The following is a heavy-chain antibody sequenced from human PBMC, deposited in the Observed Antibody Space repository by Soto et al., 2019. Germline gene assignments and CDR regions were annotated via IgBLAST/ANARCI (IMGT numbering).Heavy chain of an antibody. CDR3: ARGRGELRFDP. J-gene: IGHJ5*02. CDR1: GYNFTNFG. D-gene: IGHD1-26*01. CDR2: ISPYNGHT. Sequence: GASVKVSCKASGYNFTNFGISWVRQAPGQGLEWVGWISPYNGHTDYAQKVQGRVTMTTDTSTSTGYLDLRSLRSDDTAVYYCARGRGELRFDPWGQGTLVTVSS. V-gene: IGHV1-18*01.